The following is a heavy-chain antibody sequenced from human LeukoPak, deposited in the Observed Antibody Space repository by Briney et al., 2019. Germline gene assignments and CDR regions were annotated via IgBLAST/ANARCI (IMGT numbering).Heavy chain of an antibody. D-gene: IGHD3-10*01. J-gene: IGHJ5*02. CDR3: ARGSTITMVRYNWFDP. CDR1: GFTFSSYG. Sequence: GGSLRLSCAASGFTFSSYGMHWVRQAPGKGLEWVAVIWYDGSNKYYADSVKGRFTISRDNSKNTLYLQMNSLRAEDTAVYYCARGSTITMVRYNWFDPWGQGTLVTVSS. V-gene: IGHV3-33*01. CDR2: IWYDGSNK.